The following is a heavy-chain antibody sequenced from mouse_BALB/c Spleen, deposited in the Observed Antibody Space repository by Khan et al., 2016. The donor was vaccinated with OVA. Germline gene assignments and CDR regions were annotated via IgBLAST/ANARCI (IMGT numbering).Heavy chain of an antibody. J-gene: IGHJ2*01. CDR3: TRGGHGSPLDY. Sequence: IQLVQSGPELVKPGASVKIPCKASGYTFTDYNMDWVKQSHGKSLEWIGDITPNNGGTIYTQRFKGKATLTVDKSSSTAYMERRSLTSEDTAVYYCTRGGHGSPLDYWGQGTTVTVSS. CDR1: GYTFTDYN. CDR2: ITPNNGGT. V-gene: IGHV1-18*01. D-gene: IGHD1-1*01.